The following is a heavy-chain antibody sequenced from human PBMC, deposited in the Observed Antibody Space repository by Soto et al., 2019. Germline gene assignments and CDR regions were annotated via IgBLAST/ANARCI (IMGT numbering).Heavy chain of an antibody. Sequence: ASVKVSCKASGYTFTSYDINWVRQATGQGLEWMGWMNPNSGNTGYAQKFQGRVTMTRNTSISTAYMELSSLRSEDTAVYYCARGQGYNWNYYYYYMDVWGKGTTVTLSS. CDR1: GYTFTSYD. V-gene: IGHV1-8*01. CDR2: MNPNSGNT. CDR3: ARGQGYNWNYYYYYMDV. D-gene: IGHD1-20*01. J-gene: IGHJ6*03.